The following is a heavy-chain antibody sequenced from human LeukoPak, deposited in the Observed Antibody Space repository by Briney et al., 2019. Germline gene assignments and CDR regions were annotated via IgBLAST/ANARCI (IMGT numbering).Heavy chain of an antibody. Sequence: ASVTVSFKASGYTFTSYAMNWVRQAPGQGLEWMGWINTNTGNPTYAQGFTGRFVFSLDTSVSTAYLQISSLKAEDTAVYYCARTGDLRELYNWFDPWGQGTLVTVSS. D-gene: IGHD1-7*01. CDR2: INTNTGNP. CDR1: GYTFTSYA. CDR3: ARTGDLRELYNWFDP. J-gene: IGHJ5*02. V-gene: IGHV7-4-1*02.